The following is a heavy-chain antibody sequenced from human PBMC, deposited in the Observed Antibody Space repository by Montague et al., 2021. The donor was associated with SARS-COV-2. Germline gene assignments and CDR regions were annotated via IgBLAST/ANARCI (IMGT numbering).Heavy chain of an antibody. Sequence: PALVPTQTLTLTCTFSVFSLTTSGVSVNWIRQPPGKALEWLALIYWVDDKRYSSSLGSRPTITKDTSKNQVVLTMTNMDPVDTATYFCTHYRPSTGGTWGQGALVTVSS. D-gene: IGHD3-16*01. CDR1: VFSLTTSGVS. CDR2: IYWVDDK. J-gene: IGHJ5*02. V-gene: IGHV2-5*02. CDR3: THYRPSTGGT.